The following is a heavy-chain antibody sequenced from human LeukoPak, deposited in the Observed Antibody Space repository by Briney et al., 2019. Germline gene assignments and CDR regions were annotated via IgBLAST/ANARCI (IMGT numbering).Heavy chain of an antibody. V-gene: IGHV3-23*01. J-gene: IGHJ4*02. CDR2: TSGSGGST. CDR3: AKVFPPIAVAGNGNFDY. CDR1: GFTFSSYA. Sequence: GGSLRLSCAASGFTFSSYAMSWVRQAPGKGLEWVSATSGSGGSTYYADSVKGRFTISRDNSKNTLYLQMNSLRAEDTAVYYCAKVFPPIAVAGNGNFDYWGQGTLVTVSS. D-gene: IGHD6-19*01.